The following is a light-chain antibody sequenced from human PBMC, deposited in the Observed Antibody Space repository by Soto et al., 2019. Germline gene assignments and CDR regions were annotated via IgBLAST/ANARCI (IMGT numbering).Light chain of an antibody. CDR3: NSYRTVSTYV. V-gene: IGLV2-14*01. CDR1: SSDIGGYNF. CDR2: DVG. J-gene: IGLJ1*01. Sequence: QSALTQPASVSGSPGQSITIACTGTSSDIGGYNFVSWYQQHPGNAPKLLIYDVGNRPSGVSNRFSGSKSGNTASLTISGLQAEDEAHYYCNSYRTVSTYVFGTGTKLTVL.